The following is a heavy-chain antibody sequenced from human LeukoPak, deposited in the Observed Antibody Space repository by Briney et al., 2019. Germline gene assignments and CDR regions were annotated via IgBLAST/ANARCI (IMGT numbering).Heavy chain of an antibody. D-gene: IGHD6-19*01. CDR2: INPNSGGT. J-gene: IGHJ4*02. V-gene: IGHV1-2*02. CDR3: ARDGGYSSGWYIDY. Sequence: ASVKVSCKASGYTFTGYYMHWVRQAPGQGPEWMGWINPNSGGTNYAQKFQGRVTMTRDTSISTAYMELSRLRSDDTAVYYCARDGGYSSGWYIDYWGQGTLVTVSS. CDR1: GYTFTGYY.